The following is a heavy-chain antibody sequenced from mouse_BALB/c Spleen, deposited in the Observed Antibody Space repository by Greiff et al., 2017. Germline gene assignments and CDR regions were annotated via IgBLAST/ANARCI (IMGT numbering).Heavy chain of an antibody. D-gene: IGHD1-1*01. V-gene: IGHV1-87*01. CDR1: GYTFTSYW. Sequence: VQLQQSGAELARPGASVKLSCKASGYTFTSYWMQWVKQRPGQGLEWIGAIYPGDGDTRYTQKFKGKATLTADKSSSTAYMQLSSLASEDSAVYYCARSYVGAMDDWGQGTSVTVSS. CDR2: IYPGDGDT. J-gene: IGHJ4*01. CDR3: ARSYVGAMDD.